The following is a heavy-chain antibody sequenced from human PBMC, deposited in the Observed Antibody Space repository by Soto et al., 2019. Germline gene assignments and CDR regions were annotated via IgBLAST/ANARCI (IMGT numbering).Heavy chain of an antibody. CDR1: GFTFSSYW. V-gene: IGHV3-74*01. Sequence: GGSLRLSCAASGFTFSSYWMHWVRQAPGKGLVWVSRTNSDGSSTSYADSVKGRFTISRDNAKNTLYLQMNSLRAEDTAVYYCARNRYCSGVSCYSGAFDIWGQGTMVS. CDR2: TNSDGSST. J-gene: IGHJ3*02. CDR3: ARNRYCSGVSCYSGAFDI. D-gene: IGHD2-15*01.